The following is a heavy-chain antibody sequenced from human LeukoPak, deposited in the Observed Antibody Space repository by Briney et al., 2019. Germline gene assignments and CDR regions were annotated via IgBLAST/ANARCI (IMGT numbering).Heavy chain of an antibody. D-gene: IGHD3-22*01. V-gene: IGHV4-39*07. CDR1: GDSISSSSYY. CDR2: INHSGST. Sequence: SETLSLTCTASGDSISSSSYYWGWIRQPPGKGLEWIGEINHSGSTNYNPSLKSRVTISVDTSKNQFSLKLSSVTAADTAVYFCARGPYSYDSSGAFDIWGQGTMVTVSS. J-gene: IGHJ3*02. CDR3: ARGPYSYDSSGAFDI.